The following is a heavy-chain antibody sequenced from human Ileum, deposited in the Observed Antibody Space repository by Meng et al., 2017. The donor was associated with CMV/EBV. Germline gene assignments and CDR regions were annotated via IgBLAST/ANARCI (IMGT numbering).Heavy chain of an antibody. CDR2: ITSSSGIE. V-gene: IGHV3-48*04. CDR3: VRDYIYAFDI. D-gene: IGHD3-10*01. Sequence: GESLKISCAASGFTFSSFSMNWVRQAPGKGLEWISYITSSSGIEYYADSVKGRFTISRDNAKNSLSLQMNSLRAEDTAVYFCVRDYIYAFDIWGQGTMVTV. J-gene: IGHJ3*02. CDR1: GFTFSSFS.